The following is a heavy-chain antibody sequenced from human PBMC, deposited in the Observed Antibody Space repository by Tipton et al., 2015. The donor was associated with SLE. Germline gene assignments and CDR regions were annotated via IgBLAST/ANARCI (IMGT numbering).Heavy chain of an antibody. CDR3: AKGGTGKFDY. D-gene: IGHD7-27*01. CDR2: FSDGGSST. V-gene: IGHV3-23*01. CDR1: GFTFNSYA. J-gene: IGHJ4*02. Sequence: SLRLSCAVSGFTFNSYAMSWVRQAPGKGLEWVSDFSDGGSSTYYADSVKGRFTISRDNSKNMLYLQMNSLRVEDTAVYYCAKGGTGKFDYWGQGTLVTVSS.